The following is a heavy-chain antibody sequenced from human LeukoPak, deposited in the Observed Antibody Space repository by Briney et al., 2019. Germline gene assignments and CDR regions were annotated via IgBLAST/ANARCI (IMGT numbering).Heavy chain of an antibody. V-gene: IGHV1-69*13. CDR2: IIPIFGTA. Sequence: ASVKVSCKASGGTFSSYAISWVRQAPGQGLEWMGGIIPIFGTANYAQKFQGRVTITADESTSTAYMELSSLRSEDTAVYYCARWIVEVVAANKGAFDIWGQGTMVTVSS. CDR1: GGTFSSYA. CDR3: ARWIVEVVAANKGAFDI. D-gene: IGHD2-15*01. J-gene: IGHJ3*02.